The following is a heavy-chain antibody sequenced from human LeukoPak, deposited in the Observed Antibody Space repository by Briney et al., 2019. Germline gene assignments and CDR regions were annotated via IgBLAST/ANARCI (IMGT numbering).Heavy chain of an antibody. D-gene: IGHD5-12*01. J-gene: IGHJ4*02. CDR3: AKGTYSAYNSGCAY. CDR2: ISSSSTYI. Sequence: GGSLRLSCAVSGFTFSSYAMNWVRQAPGKGLKWVSCISSSSTYIYYADSVKGRFTISRDNSRNTLYLQMNSLRAEDTALYYCAKGTYSAYNSGCAYWGQGTLVTVSS. V-gene: IGHV3-21*01. CDR1: GFTFSSYA.